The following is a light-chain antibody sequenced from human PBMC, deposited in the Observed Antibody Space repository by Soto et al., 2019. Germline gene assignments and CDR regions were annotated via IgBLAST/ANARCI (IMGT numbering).Light chain of an antibody. V-gene: IGLV3-21*02. CDR2: DDS. CDR3: QVWDSSTDHSV. CDR1: DIESKS. Sequence: SYELTQPPSVSVAPGQTARVSCGGNDIESKSVHWYQQKPGQAPVLVVYDDSDRPSGIPERFSGSNSGNTATLTISRVEAGDEADYYCQVWDSSTDHSVFGTGTKVTVL. J-gene: IGLJ1*01.